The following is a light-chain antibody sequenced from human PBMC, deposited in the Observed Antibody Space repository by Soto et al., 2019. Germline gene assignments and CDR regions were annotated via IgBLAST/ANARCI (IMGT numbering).Light chain of an antibody. J-gene: IGKJ1*01. V-gene: IGKV3-20*01. CDR2: GAS. CDR1: QSVSSSY. CDR3: QQYGSSPLG. Sequence: EIVLTQSPGTLSLSPGERATLSCRASQSVSSSYLAWYQQKPGQAPRLLIYGASSRATGIPDRFSGSGSGTGFTLTISRLEPEDFAVYYCQQYGSSPLGFGQGTKVDIK.